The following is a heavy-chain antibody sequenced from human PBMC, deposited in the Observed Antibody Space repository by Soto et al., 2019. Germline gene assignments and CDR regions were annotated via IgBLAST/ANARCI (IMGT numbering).Heavy chain of an antibody. J-gene: IGHJ4*02. CDR2: IHYSGRT. Sequence: KPSETLSLTCSVSNGYISGVYWTWIRQPPGKILEWIGYIHYSGRTDYNPSLTSRATMSVDTSKNQFSLNLKSITAADTAVYYCARVGVGIGNHFDSWGRGTLVTVSS. CDR1: NGYISGVY. D-gene: IGHD1-26*01. CDR3: ARVGVGIGNHFDS. V-gene: IGHV4-59*12.